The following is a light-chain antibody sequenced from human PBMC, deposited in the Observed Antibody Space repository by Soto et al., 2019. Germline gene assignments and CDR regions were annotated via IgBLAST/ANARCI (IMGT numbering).Light chain of an antibody. CDR1: QSISSW. J-gene: IGKJ4*01. CDR3: QQSYTAPLT. Sequence: DIQMTQSPSTPSATAGDRVTITCRASQSISSWLAWYQHKPGKAPNLLIFAASTLQSGVPSRFSGSGSGTDFTLTIRSLQPEDFATYYCQQSYTAPLTFGGGTKVDI. CDR2: AAS. V-gene: IGKV1-39*01.